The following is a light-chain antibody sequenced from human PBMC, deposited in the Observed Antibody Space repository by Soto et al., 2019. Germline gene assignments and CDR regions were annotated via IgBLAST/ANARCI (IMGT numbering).Light chain of an antibody. CDR2: GNI. J-gene: IGLJ3*02. Sequence: QSVLTQPPSVSGAPGQRVTISYTGSTSNIGVGYDVHWYQQLPGTAPKLLIYGNINRPSGVPDRFSGSKSGNTATLTISRVEAGDEADFYCQVWISDHLVFGGGTKLTVL. V-gene: IGLV1-40*01. CDR1: TSNIGVGYD. CDR3: QVWISDHLV.